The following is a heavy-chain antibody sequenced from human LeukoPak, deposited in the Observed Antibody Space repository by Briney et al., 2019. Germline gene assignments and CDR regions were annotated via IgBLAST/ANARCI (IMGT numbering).Heavy chain of an antibody. Sequence: GGSLRLSCAASGFTFSSYGISWVRQAPGKGLEWVSYISSSGSTIYYADSVKGRFTISRDNAKNSLYLQMNSLRAEDTAVYYCAELGITMIGGVWGKGTTVTISS. CDR3: AELGITMIGGV. D-gene: IGHD3-10*02. V-gene: IGHV3-48*04. CDR2: ISSSGSTI. CDR1: GFTFSSYG. J-gene: IGHJ6*04.